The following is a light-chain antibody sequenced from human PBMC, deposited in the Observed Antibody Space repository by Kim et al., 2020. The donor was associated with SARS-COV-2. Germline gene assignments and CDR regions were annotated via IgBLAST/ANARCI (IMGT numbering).Light chain of an antibody. CDR1: QSVSNN. CDR2: GVS. J-gene: IGKJ1*01. V-gene: IGKV3-15*01. CDR3: QQFDNWPWT. Sequence: VSPGERATLSCRASQSVSNNLAWYQHQPGQAPRLHLYGVSTRATGIPARFSGSGSGTEFTLTISSLQSEDFAVYYCQQFDNWPWTFGQGTKVDIK.